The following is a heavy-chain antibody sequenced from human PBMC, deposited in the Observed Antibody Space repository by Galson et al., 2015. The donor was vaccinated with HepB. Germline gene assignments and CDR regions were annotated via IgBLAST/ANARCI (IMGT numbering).Heavy chain of an antibody. V-gene: IGHV3-30-3*01. CDR2: ISYDGSNK. Sequence: SLRLSCAASGFTFSSYWMHWVRQAPGKGLEWVAVISYDGSNKYYADSVKGRFTISRDNSKNTLSLQMSSLRAEDTAIYYCARELLGGYSYGYFDYWGQGTLVTVSS. D-gene: IGHD5-18*01. J-gene: IGHJ4*02. CDR3: ARELLGGYSYGYFDY. CDR1: GFTFSSYW.